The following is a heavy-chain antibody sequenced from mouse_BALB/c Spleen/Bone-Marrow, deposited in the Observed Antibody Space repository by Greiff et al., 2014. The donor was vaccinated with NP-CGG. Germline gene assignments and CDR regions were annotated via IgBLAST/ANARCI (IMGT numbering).Heavy chain of an antibody. V-gene: IGHV5-12*02. CDR2: ISNGGGST. J-gene: IGHJ4*01. Sequence: DVQLQESGGGLVQPGGSLKLSCATSGFTFSDYYMYWVRQTPEKRLEWVAYISNGGGSTYYPDTVKGRFTISRDNAKNTLYLQMSRLKSEDTAMYYCARGGIYYGMDYWGQGTSVTVSS. CDR1: GFTFSDYY. CDR3: ARGGIYYGMDY.